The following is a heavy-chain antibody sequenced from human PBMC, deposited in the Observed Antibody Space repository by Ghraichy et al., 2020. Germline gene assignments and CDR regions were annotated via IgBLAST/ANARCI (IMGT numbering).Heavy chain of an antibody. Sequence: GESLNISCAASGFTFSGYMMSWVRQAPGKGLEWVSAISAGGGSTYYADSVKGRFTSSRDNSKNTLYLQMNTLRAEDTAIYYCVTNLGYCSGVTCYSNSWGQGTLVTVSS. D-gene: IGHD2-15*01. V-gene: IGHV3-23*01. CDR2: ISAGGGST. J-gene: IGHJ5*02. CDR3: VTNLGYCSGVTCYSNS. CDR1: GFTFSGYM.